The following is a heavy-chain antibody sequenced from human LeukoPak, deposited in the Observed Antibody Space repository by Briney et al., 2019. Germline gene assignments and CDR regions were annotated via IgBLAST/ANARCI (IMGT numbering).Heavy chain of an antibody. CDR2: IYYSGST. V-gene: IGHV4-61*01. CDR3: ATVGGSGWFDY. Sequence: SETLSLTCTVSGDSVSSGYYYWNWIRQPPGKGLEWIGRIYYSGSTNYNPSLKSRVTISVDTSKNQFSLRLSSVTAADTAVYSCATVGGSGWFDYWGQGTLVAVSS. CDR1: GDSVSSGYYY. D-gene: IGHD6-19*01. J-gene: IGHJ4*02.